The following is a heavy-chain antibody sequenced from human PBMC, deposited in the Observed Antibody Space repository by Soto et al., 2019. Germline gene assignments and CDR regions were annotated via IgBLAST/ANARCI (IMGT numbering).Heavy chain of an antibody. J-gene: IGHJ6*02. CDR1: GFTFYTYG. Sequence: VHLVESGGGVVQPGRSLGLSCVASGFTFYTYGMHWVRQAPGRGLEWVAVIWYDGSLKYYADSVKGRFTISRDNSKNTMYLQMNNLRAEDTAVYYCARIDCTGNNCRPYAYYEMDVWGQGTTVTVSS. CDR3: ARIDCTGNNCRPYAYYEMDV. D-gene: IGHD2-8*02. V-gene: IGHV3-33*01. CDR2: IWYDGSLK.